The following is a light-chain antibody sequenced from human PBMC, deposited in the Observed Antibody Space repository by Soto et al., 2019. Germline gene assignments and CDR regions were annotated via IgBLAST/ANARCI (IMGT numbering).Light chain of an antibody. Sequence: QAVVTQPPSVSGAPGQRVTISCTGSSSNIGAGYDAHWYQQVPGTAPKLLIYGNSNRPSGVPDRLSGSKSGTSASLAITGLQAEDEADYYCQSYDRSLSGWVFGGGTKVTVL. J-gene: IGLJ3*02. CDR1: SSNIGAGYD. V-gene: IGLV1-40*01. CDR2: GNS. CDR3: QSYDRSLSGWV.